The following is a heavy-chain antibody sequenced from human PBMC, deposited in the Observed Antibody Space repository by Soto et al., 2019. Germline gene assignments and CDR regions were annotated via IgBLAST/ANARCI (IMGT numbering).Heavy chain of an antibody. Sequence: GASVKVSCEVSGYTLTELSMHWVRQAPGKGLEWMGGFDPEDGETIYAQKFQGRVTMTEDTSTDTAYMELSSLRSEDTAVYYCATAPYGSGSFDYWGQGTLVTVSS. CDR1: GYTLTELS. D-gene: IGHD3-10*01. CDR3: ATAPYGSGSFDY. V-gene: IGHV1-24*01. CDR2: FDPEDGET. J-gene: IGHJ4*02.